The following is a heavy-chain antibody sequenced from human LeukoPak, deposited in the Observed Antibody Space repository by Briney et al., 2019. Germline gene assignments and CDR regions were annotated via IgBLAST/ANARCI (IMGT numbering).Heavy chain of an antibody. V-gene: IGHV3-33*06. Sequence: GGSLRLSCAASGFTFSSYGMRWVRQAPGKGLEWVGVIWYDGSNKYYADSVKGRFTISRDNSKNTLYLQMNSLRAEDTAVYYCAKDLEEYCSGGSCYSCDYWGQGTLVTVSS. J-gene: IGHJ4*02. CDR2: IWYDGSNK. CDR3: AKDLEEYCSGGSCYSCDY. D-gene: IGHD2-15*01. CDR1: GFTFSSYG.